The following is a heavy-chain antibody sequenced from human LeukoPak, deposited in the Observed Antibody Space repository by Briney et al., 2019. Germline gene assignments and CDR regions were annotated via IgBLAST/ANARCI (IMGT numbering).Heavy chain of an antibody. V-gene: IGHV1-69*13. CDR3: ARDLDKRIQRALGY. CDR1: GGTFSSYA. D-gene: IGHD5-18*01. CDR2: IIPIFGTA. Sequence: SVKVSCKASGGTFSSYAISWVRQAPGQGLEWMGGIIPIFGTANYAQKFRGRVTITADESTSTAYMELGSLRSEDTAVYYCARDLDKRIQRALGYWGQGTLVTVSS. J-gene: IGHJ4*02.